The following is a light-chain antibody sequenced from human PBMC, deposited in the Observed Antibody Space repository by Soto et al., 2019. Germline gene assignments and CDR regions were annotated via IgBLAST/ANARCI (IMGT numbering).Light chain of an antibody. V-gene: IGLV1-40*01. CDR2: GTT. CDR3: QSYDGTLSGSYV. J-gene: IGLJ1*01. CDR1: SSNIGAGYD. Sequence: QSVLTQPPSVSGAPGQRVTISCTGSSSNIGAGYDVHWYQQLPGTAPKLVIYGTTNRPSGVPDRFSGSKSGTSASLAITGLQAEDEADYYCQSYDGTLSGSYVFGSGTKVTVL.